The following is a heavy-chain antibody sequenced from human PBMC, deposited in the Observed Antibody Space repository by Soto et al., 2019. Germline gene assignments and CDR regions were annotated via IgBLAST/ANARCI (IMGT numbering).Heavy chain of an antibody. Sequence: QITLQESGPTLVKPTQTLTLTCTFSGFSLTTSAVAVGWIRQPPGKALEWLAIVYGSDDKFYNPSLKSRLIITKDNSKNQVVLTLTDMDPVDTGTYSCVRRYDPYYFDYWGQGTLVTVSS. D-gene: IGHD1-1*01. J-gene: IGHJ4*02. CDR3: VRRYDPYYFDY. V-gene: IGHV2-5*04. CDR1: GFSLTTSAVA. CDR2: VYGSDDK.